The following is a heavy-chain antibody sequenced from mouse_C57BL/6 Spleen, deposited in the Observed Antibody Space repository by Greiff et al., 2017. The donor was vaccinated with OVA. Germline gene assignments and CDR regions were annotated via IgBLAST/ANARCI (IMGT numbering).Heavy chain of an antibody. Sequence: VQLQQPGAELVKPGASVKLSCKASGYTFTSYWMHWVKQRPGQGLAWIGMIHPNSGSTNYNEKFKSKATLTVDKSSSTAYMQLSSLTSEDSAVYYGARGDSSGYVRFAYWGQGTLVTVSA. CDR2: IHPNSGST. J-gene: IGHJ3*01. D-gene: IGHD3-2*02. CDR3: ARGDSSGYVRFAY. CDR1: GYTFTSYW. V-gene: IGHV1-64*01.